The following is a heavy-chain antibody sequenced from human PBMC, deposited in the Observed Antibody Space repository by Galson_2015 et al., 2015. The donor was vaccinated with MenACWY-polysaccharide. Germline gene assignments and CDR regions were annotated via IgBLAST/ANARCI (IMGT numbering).Heavy chain of an antibody. CDR1: GFTFSSYR. CDR3: ARGGSSDSFDY. D-gene: IGHD2-15*01. CDR2: ISTGRTII. J-gene: IGHJ4*02. Sequence: SLRLSCAASGFTFSSYRMNWVRQAPGKGLEWVSYISTGRTIIYQADSVKGRFTISRDNAKNSLYLQLNRRRDEDTAVYYCARGGSSDSFDYWGKGTLVTVSS. V-gene: IGHV3-48*02.